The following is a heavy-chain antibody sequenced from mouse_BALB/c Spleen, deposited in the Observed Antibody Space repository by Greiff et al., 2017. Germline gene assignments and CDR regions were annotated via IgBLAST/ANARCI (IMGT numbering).Heavy chain of an antibody. D-gene: IGHD3-1*01. CDR1: GFTFSSYG. V-gene: IGHV5-6-3*01. Sequence: EVKVVESGGGLVQPGGSLKLSCAASGFTFSSYGMSWVRQTPDKRLELVATINSNGGSTYYPDSVKGRFTISRDNAKNTLYLQMSSLKSEDTAMYYCARDSSGWDYWGQGTTLTVSS. CDR3: ARDSSGWDY. J-gene: IGHJ2*01. CDR2: INSNGGST.